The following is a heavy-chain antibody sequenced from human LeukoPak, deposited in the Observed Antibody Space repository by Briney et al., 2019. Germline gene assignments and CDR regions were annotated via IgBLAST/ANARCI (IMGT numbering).Heavy chain of an antibody. V-gene: IGHV3-48*01. CDR2: ICSSSSTI. Sequence: GGSLRLSCAASGFTFSSYSMNWVRQAPGKGLEWVSYICSSSSTIYYADSVKGRFTISRDNAKNSLYLQMNSLRAEDTAVYYCASAPPKPIVVVPAHYYYYYMDVWGKGTTVTVSS. D-gene: IGHD2-2*01. CDR3: ASAPPKPIVVVPAHYYYYYMDV. CDR1: GFTFSSYS. J-gene: IGHJ6*03.